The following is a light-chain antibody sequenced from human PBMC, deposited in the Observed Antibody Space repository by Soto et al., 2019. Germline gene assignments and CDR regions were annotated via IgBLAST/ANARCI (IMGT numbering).Light chain of an antibody. V-gene: IGKV3-20*01. CDR3: QHYGSSRWT. Sequence: EIVLTQSPGTLSLSPGERATLSCRASQSIRSNYLAWYQQKPGQAPRLLIYGASSRATDIPDRFSGSGSGTDFTLTISRLEPEDFAVYYCQHYGSSRWTFGQGTKVEIK. CDR2: GAS. CDR1: QSIRSNY. J-gene: IGKJ1*01.